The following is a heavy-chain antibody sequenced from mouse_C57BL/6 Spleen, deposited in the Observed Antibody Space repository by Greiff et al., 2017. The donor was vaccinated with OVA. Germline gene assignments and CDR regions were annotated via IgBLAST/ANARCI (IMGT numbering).Heavy chain of an antibody. D-gene: IGHD4-1*01. J-gene: IGHJ2*01. CDR1: GFTFSDYG. Sequence: EVKVVESGGGLVKPGGSLKLSCAASGFTFSDYGMHWVRQAPEKGLEWVAYISSGSSTIYYADTVKGRFTISRANAKTTLILQMTRRRSEDTARYYGAREKTGTLLFDYWGQGTTLTVSS. V-gene: IGHV5-17*01. CDR2: ISSGSSTI. CDR3: AREKTGTLLFDY.